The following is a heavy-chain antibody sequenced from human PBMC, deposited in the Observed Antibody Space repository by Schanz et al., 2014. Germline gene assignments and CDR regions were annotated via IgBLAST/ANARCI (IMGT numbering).Heavy chain of an antibody. CDR2: IRSKAYGGTK. V-gene: IGHV3-49*03. Sequence: EVQLVESGGGLVQPGRSLRLSCTASGFTFSDYAMSWFRQAPGKGLEWVGFIRSKAYGGTKEYAASVKGRFTISRDDSKSTAVLQMNRLRTEDTGVYYCTREMEGTFYLDSSGWVAPDIWGQGTLVTVSS. D-gene: IGHD3-22*01. CDR1: GFTFSDYA. CDR3: TREMEGTFYLDSSGWVAPDI. J-gene: IGHJ4*02.